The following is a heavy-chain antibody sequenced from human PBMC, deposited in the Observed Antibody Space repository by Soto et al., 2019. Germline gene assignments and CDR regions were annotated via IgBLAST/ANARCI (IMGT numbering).Heavy chain of an antibody. J-gene: IGHJ4*02. CDR3: ARLNPIAAAFAY. CDR1: GFTFSSYA. Sequence: EVQLVESGGGLVQPGGSLRLSCAASGFTFSSYAMHWVRQAPGKGLEYISAISSNGGSTHYANSVKGSSTISRDNSKNTLYLQMGSLRAEDMAVYYCARLNPIAAAFAYWGQGTLVTVSS. V-gene: IGHV3-64*01. CDR2: ISSNGGST. D-gene: IGHD6-13*01.